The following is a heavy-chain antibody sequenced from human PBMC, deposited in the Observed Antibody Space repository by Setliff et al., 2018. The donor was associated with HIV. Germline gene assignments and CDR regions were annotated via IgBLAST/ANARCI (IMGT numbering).Heavy chain of an antibody. CDR3: ARDLIPPRYKWNYGVDH. CDR2: IKQDGSEK. V-gene: IGHV3-7*01. D-gene: IGHD1-7*01. Sequence: GGSLRLSCAASGFTFSNYWMSWVRQITGKGLEWVANIKQDGSEKYFVDYVRGRFTISRDNAKNSVYLQMNNLKLEDTAVYYCARDLIPPRYKWNYGVDHWGQGTLVTVSS. J-gene: IGHJ4*02. CDR1: GFTFSNYW.